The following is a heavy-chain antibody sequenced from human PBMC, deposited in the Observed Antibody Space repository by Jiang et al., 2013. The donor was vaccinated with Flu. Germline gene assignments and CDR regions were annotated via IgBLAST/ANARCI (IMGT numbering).Heavy chain of an antibody. J-gene: IGHJ4*02. D-gene: IGHD5-24*01. CDR1: TGSISGYY. Sequence: GLVKPSETLSLTCIVSTGSISGYYWSWIRQPPGRGLEWIGYKYYSGGSNYNYNPSLKSRVTISVDTSKNQFSLKLSSVTAADTAVYYCARASDGYNWGIDYWGQGTLVTVSS. CDR2: KYYSGGSNY. CDR3: ARASDGYNWGIDY. V-gene: IGHV4-59*01.